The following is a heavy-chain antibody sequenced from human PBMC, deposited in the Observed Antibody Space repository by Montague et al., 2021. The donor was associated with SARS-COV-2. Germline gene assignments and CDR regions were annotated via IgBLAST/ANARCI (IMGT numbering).Heavy chain of an antibody. Sequence: SETLSLTCTVSGGSISNYYWSWIRQPPGRGLEWIGYIYYSGSTDYSPSLKSRVTISLDTSKNQFSLKVTSVTAADTATKTAYMELTSLTSEDTAVYFCARSTQLWLLELDSWGQGT. J-gene: IGHJ5*01. CDR1: GGSISNYY. CDR3: YMELTSLTSEDTAVYFCARSTQLWLLELDS. CDR2: IYYSGST. D-gene: IGHD2-21*01. V-gene: IGHV4-59*01.